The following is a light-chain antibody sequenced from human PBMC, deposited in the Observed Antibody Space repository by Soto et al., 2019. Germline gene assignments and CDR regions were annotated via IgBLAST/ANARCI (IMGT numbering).Light chain of an antibody. CDR2: GNS. Sequence: QSVLTQPPSVSGAPGQRVTISCTGSSSNIGAGYDVHWYQQLPGTAPKLLIYGNSNRPSGVPDRFSGSKSGTSASLASTGLQAEDEADYYCQSYDSSLSFYVFGTGTKVTVL. CDR1: SSNIGAGYD. J-gene: IGLJ1*01. CDR3: QSYDSSLSFYV. V-gene: IGLV1-40*01.